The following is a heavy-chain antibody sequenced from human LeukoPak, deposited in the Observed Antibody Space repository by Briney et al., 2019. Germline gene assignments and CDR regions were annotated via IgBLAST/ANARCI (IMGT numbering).Heavy chain of an antibody. CDR2: IWYDGSNK. D-gene: IGHD3-3*01. CDR1: GFTFTSYS. V-gene: IGHV3-33*08. CDR3: ARTHFGVVIRYFDY. J-gene: IGHJ4*02. Sequence: GGSLRLSCAASGFTFTSYSMSWVRQAPGKGLEWVAVIWYDGSNKDYADSVKGRFTISRDNSKNTLYLQMSGLRAEDTAVYYCARTHFGVVIRYFDYWGQGTLVTVSS.